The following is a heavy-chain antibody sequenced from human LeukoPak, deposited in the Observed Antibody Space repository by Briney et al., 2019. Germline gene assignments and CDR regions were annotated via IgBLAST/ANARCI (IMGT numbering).Heavy chain of an antibody. CDR3: AKAGMAVLTGYYPYYYYMDV. CDR1: GFTFSSYG. V-gene: IGHV3-30*18. D-gene: IGHD3-9*01. CDR2: ISYDGSNK. J-gene: IGHJ6*03. Sequence: GRSLRLSCAASGFTFSSYGMHWVRQAPGKGLEWVAVISYDGSNKYYADSVKGRFTISRDNSKNTLYLQMNSLRAEDTAVYYCAKAGMAVLTGYYPYYYYMDVWGKGTTVTVSS.